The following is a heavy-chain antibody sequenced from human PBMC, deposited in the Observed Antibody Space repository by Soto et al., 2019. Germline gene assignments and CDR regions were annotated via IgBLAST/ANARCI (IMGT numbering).Heavy chain of an antibody. D-gene: IGHD2-21*01. Sequence: EVQLVESGGGLVQPGGSLRLSCTASGFTLTNYAMNWVRQAPGKGLEWVSYISSSSAAIFYADSVKGRFTISRDNAKNSLYLQMNSLRDEDTAVYYCGRDQSRGRVLFYYMDVWGRGTTVTVSS. CDR2: ISSSSAAI. CDR3: GRDQSRGRVLFYYMDV. J-gene: IGHJ6*03. CDR1: GFTLTNYA. V-gene: IGHV3-48*02.